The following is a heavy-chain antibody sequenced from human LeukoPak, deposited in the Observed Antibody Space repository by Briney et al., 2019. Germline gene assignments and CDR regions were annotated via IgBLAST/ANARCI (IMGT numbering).Heavy chain of an antibody. CDR2: INHSGST. CDR1: GGSFSGYY. V-gene: IGHV4-34*01. J-gene: IGHJ6*02. Sequence: SETLSLTCAVYGGSFSGYYWSWIRQPPGKGLEWIGEINHSGSTNYNPSLKSRVTISVDTSKNQFSLKLSSVTAADTAVYYCARGGQWLVLFYYYYYGMDVWGQGTTVTVSS. CDR3: ARGGQWLVLFYYYYYGMDV. D-gene: IGHD6-19*01.